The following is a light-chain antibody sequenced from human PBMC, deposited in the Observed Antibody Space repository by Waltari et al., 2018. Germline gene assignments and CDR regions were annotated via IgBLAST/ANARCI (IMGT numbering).Light chain of an antibody. CDR2: GGS. V-gene: IGKV2-40*01. CDR1: QSLLHSNGNTY. J-gene: IGKJ2*03. Sequence: DIVMTQTPLSLPITPGEPASISCRSSQSLLHSNGNTYLHWYLQKPGQSPQLLIYGGSNRACGVPDRFSGSGSGTDFTLKITKVEAEDVGVYYCVQAIAFPYSFGQGTKVEIK. CDR3: VQAIAFPYS.